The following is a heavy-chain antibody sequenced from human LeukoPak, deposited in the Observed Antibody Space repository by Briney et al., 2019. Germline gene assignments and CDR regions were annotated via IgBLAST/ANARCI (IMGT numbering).Heavy chain of an antibody. CDR2: IYYSGST. CDR3: ARVDTAMTGWFDP. D-gene: IGHD5-18*01. Sequence: PSETLSLTCTVSGGSISSYYWSWIRQPPGKGLEWIGCIYYSGSTDYNPSLKSRVTISVDTSKNQFSLKLSSVTAADTAVYYCARVDTAMTGWFDPWGQGTLVTVSS. CDR1: GGSISSYY. J-gene: IGHJ5*02. V-gene: IGHV4-59*12.